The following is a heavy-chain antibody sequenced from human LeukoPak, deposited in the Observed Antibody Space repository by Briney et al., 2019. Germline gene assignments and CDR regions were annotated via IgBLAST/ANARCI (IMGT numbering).Heavy chain of an antibody. D-gene: IGHD3-22*01. V-gene: IGHV1-2*02. CDR2: INPNSGGT. Sequence: SVNVSCKASGYTLTGYDMHWVRQAPGQGLEWMGWINPNSGGTNYAQKLQGRVTMTRDTSISTAYMELSRLRSDDTAVYYCARDLGDSSGYTPPAEYYQHWGQGTLVTVSS. CDR1: GYTLTGYD. J-gene: IGHJ1*01. CDR3: ARDLGDSSGYTPPAEYYQH.